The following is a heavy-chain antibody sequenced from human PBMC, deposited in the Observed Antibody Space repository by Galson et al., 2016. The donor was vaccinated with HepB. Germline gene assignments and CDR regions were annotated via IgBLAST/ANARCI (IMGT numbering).Heavy chain of an antibody. J-gene: IGHJ2*01. V-gene: IGHV4-59*01. D-gene: IGHD7-27*01. CDR2: VSYSGTT. CDR1: NGSISSYY. CDR3: ARDTGGWYFDL. Sequence: SETLSLTCTVSNGSISSYYWSWIRQPPGKGLEWIGYVSYSGTTNYNPSLKSRVTISVDTSKNQFSLKLSSVTAADTAVYYCARDTGGWYFDLWGRGTLVTVSS.